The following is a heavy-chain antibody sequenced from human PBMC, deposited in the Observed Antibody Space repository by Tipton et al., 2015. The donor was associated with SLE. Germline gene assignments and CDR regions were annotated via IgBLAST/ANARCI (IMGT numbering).Heavy chain of an antibody. V-gene: IGHV4-59*11. J-gene: IGHJ3*02. D-gene: IGHD3-10*01. CDR3: ARGLLWGAFDI. Sequence: TLSLTCTVSGGSISSHYWSWIRQPPGKGLEWIGYIYYSGSTNYNPSLKSRVTISVDTSKNQFSLKLSSVTAADTAVYYWARGLLWGAFDIWAKGQWSPSLQ. CDR1: GGSISSHY. CDR2: IYYSGST.